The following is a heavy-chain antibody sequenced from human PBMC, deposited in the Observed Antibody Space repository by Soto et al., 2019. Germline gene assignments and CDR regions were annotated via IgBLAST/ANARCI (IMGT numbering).Heavy chain of an antibody. V-gene: IGHV5-51*01. D-gene: IGHD3-10*01. CDR1: GYSFTTYW. CDR2: IYPGVSDT. J-gene: IGHJ4*02. CDR3: ARLKNYYGSGADRGYFDY. Sequence: GESLKISCKGYGYSFTTYWIGWVRQMPGKGLEWMGLIYPGVSDTGYSPSFQGQVTISADESITTANLQWSSLKASDTAMYYCARLKNYYGSGADRGYFDYWGQGTLVTVSS.